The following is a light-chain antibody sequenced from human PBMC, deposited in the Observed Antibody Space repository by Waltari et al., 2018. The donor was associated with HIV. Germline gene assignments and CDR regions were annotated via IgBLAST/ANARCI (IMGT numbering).Light chain of an antibody. CDR3: AAWDDSLSGLVV. V-gene: IGLV1-44*01. CDR2: RNN. CDR1: SSNLGSNT. Sequence: QSVLTQPPSASGTPGQRVTISCSGSSSNLGSNTVNWYQQLPGTAPRLLIYRNNQRPSGVPDRFSGSKSGTSASLAISGLQSEDEADYYCAAWDDSLSGLVVFGGGTKLTVL. J-gene: IGLJ2*01.